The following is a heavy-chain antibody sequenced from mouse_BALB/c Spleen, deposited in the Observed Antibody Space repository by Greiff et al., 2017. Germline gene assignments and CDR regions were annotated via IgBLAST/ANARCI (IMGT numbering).Heavy chain of an antibody. J-gene: IGHJ4*01. CDR1: GYTFTDYY. CDR3: ARSGNEDAIDY. CDR2: IYPGSGNT. Sequence: VQLQQSGAELARPGASVKLSCKASGYTFTDYYINWVKQRTGQGLEWIGEIYPGSGNTYYNEKFKGKATLTADKSSSTAYMQLSSLTSEDSAVYFCARSGNEDAIDYWGQGTSVTVSS. V-gene: IGHV1-77*01. D-gene: IGHD2-1*01.